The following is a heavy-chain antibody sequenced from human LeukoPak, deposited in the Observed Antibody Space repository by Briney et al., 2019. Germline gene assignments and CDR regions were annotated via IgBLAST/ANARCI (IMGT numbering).Heavy chain of an antibody. CDR3: AREGIAVAGGFDY. Sequence: PSETLSLTCAVSGGSISSSSYYWGWIRQPPGKGLEWIGSIYYGGSTYYNPSLKSRVTISVDTSKNQFSLKLSSVTAADTAVYYCAREGIAVAGGFDYWGQGTLVTVSS. J-gene: IGHJ4*02. D-gene: IGHD6-19*01. CDR1: GGSISSSSYY. CDR2: IYYGGST. V-gene: IGHV4-39*07.